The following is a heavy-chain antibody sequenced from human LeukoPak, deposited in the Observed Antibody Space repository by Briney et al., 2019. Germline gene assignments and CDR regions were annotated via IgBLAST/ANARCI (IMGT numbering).Heavy chain of an antibody. CDR1: GYTFTSYA. CDR2: INAGNGNT. CDR3: ARQSDCSGGSCYGSLDC. D-gene: IGHD2-15*01. J-gene: IGHJ4*02. V-gene: IGHV1-3*01. Sequence: ASVKVSCKASGYTFTSYAMHWVRQAPGQRLEWMGWINAGNGNTKYSQKFQGRVTITRDTSASTAYMELSSLRSEDTAVYYCARQSDCSGGSCYGSLDCWGQGTLVTVSS.